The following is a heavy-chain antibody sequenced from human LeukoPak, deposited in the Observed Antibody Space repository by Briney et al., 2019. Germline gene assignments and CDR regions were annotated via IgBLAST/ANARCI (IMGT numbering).Heavy chain of an antibody. V-gene: IGHV4-59*01. J-gene: IGHJ4*02. CDR3: ARVEEWEPYYFDY. D-gene: IGHD1-14*01. CDR2: IYYSGST. CDR1: GGSISSYY. Sequence: TSETLSLTCTVSGGSISSYYWSWLRQPPGKGLEWIGYIYYSGSTNYNPSLKSRVTISVDTSKNQFSLKLSSVTAADTAVYYCARVEEWEPYYFDYWGQGTLVTVSS.